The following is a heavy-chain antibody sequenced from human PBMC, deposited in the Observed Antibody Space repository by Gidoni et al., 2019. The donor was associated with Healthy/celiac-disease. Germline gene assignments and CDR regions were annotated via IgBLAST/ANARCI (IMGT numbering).Heavy chain of an antibody. V-gene: IGHV3-43*01. Sequence: EVQLVESGGVVVQPGWSLRLSCAASGFTFDDYPMHWVRQAPGKVLEWVSFISWDGGSTYYADSVKGRFTISRDNSKNSLYLQMNSLRTEDTALYYCAKSGSSWYIFDYWGQGTLVTVSS. CDR2: ISWDGGST. J-gene: IGHJ4*02. CDR3: AKSGSSWYIFDY. D-gene: IGHD6-13*01. CDR1: GFTFDDYP.